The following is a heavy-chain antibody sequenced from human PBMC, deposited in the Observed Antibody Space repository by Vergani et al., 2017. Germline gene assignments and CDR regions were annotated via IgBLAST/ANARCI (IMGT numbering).Heavy chain of an antibody. CDR2: INPSGGST. Sequence: QVQLVQSGAEVKKPGASVKVSCKASGYTFTSYYMHWVRQAPGQGLEWMGIINPSGGSTSYAQKFQGRVTMTRDTSTSTVYMELSSLRSEDTAVYYCARDKFSVAYSSSELLMDVWGQGTTVTVSS. J-gene: IGHJ6*02. D-gene: IGHD6-13*01. CDR3: ARDKFSVAYSSSELLMDV. CDR1: GYTFTSYY. V-gene: IGHV1-46*01.